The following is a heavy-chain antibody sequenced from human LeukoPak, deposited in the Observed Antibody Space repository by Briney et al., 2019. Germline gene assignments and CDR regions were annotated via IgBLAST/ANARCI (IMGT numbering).Heavy chain of an antibody. CDR3: ARVNGAVDY. D-gene: IGHD1-26*01. V-gene: IGHV1-8*01. CDR1: GYTFTSYD. CDR2: MNPNSGNT. J-gene: IGHJ4*02. Sequence: ASVKVSCMASGYTFTSYDINWVRQATGQGLEWMGWMNPNSGNTGYAQKFQGRVTMTMDPSISTAYMELSSLRSEDTAVYYCARVNGAVDYWGQGTLVTVSS.